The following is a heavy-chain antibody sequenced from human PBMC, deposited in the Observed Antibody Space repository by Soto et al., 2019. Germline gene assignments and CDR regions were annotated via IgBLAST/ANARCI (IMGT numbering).Heavy chain of an antibody. CDR1: RYTFTSYG. Sequence: LEQSGGEVKSPGASVKVSCKAFRYTFTSYGISWVRKAPGQGPEWLGWISTYTGDTNYAQKFQERGTMSTDTATSTASMEPRSLRSDDTAVYYCARDDRGTQVYYDGMDVWGQGTTVIVS. CDR2: ISTYTGDT. V-gene: IGHV1-18*01. J-gene: IGHJ6*02. CDR3: ARDDRGTQVYYDGMDV.